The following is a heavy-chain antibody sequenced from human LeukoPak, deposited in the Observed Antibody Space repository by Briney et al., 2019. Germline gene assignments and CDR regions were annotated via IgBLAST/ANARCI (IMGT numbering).Heavy chain of an antibody. CDR3: ATLARGYVGNNGWFDP. D-gene: IGHD6-25*01. CDR1: GYTFTSYD. J-gene: IGHJ5*02. CDR2: MSPNSGNT. Sequence: ASVKVSCKASGYTFTSYDINWVRQATGQGPEWMGWMSPNSGNTGYAQRFQGRVTMTRSTSMSTAYMELSSLRSEDTAVYYCATLARGYVGNNGWFDPWGQGTLVTVSS. V-gene: IGHV1-8*01.